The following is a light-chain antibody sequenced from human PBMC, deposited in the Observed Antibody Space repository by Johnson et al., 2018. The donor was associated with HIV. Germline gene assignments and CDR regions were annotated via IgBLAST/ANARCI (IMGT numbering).Light chain of an antibody. CDR1: SSNIGNNY. CDR2: DNN. V-gene: IGLV1-51*01. J-gene: IGLJ1*01. Sequence: QSVLTQPPSVSAAPGQKVTISCSGSSSNIGNNYVSWYQQIPGTAPKLLIYDNNKRPSGIPDRFSASKSGTSATLGITGLPTGDEADYYCGTWDSSLSAYVFGTGTKVTVL. CDR3: GTWDSSLSAYV.